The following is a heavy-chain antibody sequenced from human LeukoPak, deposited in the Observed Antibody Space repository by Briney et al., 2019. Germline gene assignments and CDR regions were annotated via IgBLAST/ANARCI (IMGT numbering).Heavy chain of an antibody. CDR3: ARDRQIAY. Sequence: PGGSLRLSCAASGFTFSNYWLTWVRQAPGQGLEWVANIKQDGSEKHYVDSVKGRSTISRDNAKNSLYLQMNSLRAEDTAVYHCARDRQIAYWGQGTLVTVSS. CDR1: GFTFSNYW. V-gene: IGHV3-7*01. J-gene: IGHJ4*02. CDR2: IKQDGSEK.